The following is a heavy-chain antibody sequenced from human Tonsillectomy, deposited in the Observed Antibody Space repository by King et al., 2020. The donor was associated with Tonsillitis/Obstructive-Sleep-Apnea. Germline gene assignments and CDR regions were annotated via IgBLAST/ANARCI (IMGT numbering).Heavy chain of an antibody. Sequence: VQLVESGGGLVQPGGSLRLSCAASGFTFSSDWMHWVRQAPGKGLVWVSRINSDGRSTSYADSGKGRFTISRDNAKNTLYLQMNSLRAEDTAVYYCAREGYSSSSPIDYWGQGTLVTVSS. D-gene: IGHD6-6*01. V-gene: IGHV3-74*01. CDR2: INSDGRST. CDR1: GFTFSSDW. CDR3: AREGYSSSSPIDY. J-gene: IGHJ4*02.